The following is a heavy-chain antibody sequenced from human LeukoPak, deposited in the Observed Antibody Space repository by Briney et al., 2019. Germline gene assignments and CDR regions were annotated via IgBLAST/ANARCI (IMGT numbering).Heavy chain of an antibody. CDR2: IRSKANNYAT. V-gene: IGHV3-73*01. CDR1: GFTFSGSA. CDR3: TRFYDFGLDY. D-gene: IGHD3-3*01. J-gene: IGHJ4*02. Sequence: GGALRLSCAASGFTFSGSAMHWVRQASGKGLEWVGRIRSKANNYATAYAASVKGRFTVSRDDSKNTAYLQMNSLKTEDTAVYYCTRFYDFGLDYWGQGTLVTVSS.